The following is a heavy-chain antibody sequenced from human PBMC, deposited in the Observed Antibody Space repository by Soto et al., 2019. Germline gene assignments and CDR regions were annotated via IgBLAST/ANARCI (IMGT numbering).Heavy chain of an antibody. CDR3: ARDPPRGTTYYYGMDV. D-gene: IGHD1-26*01. CDR2: IIPIFGTA. J-gene: IGHJ6*02. CDR1: GGTFSSYA. V-gene: IGHV1-69*13. Sequence: VASVKVSFKASGGTFSSYAISWVRQAPGQGLEWMGGIIPIFGTANYAQKFQGRVTITADESTSTAYMELSSLRSEDTAVYYCARDPPRGTTYYYGMDVWGQGTTVTVS.